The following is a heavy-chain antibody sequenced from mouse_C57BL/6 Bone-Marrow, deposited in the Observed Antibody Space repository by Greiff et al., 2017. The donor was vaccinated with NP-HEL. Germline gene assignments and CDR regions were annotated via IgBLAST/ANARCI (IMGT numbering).Heavy chain of an antibody. J-gene: IGHJ3*01. Sequence: QVQLQQPGAELVKPGASVKLSCKASGYTFTTYWMQWVKQRPGQGLEWIGEIDPSDGYTNYNQKFKGKATLTVETSSSTANMQLSSLTSEDSAVYYCARKAYYGRSYEFAYWGQGTLVTVSA. CDR1: GYTFTTYW. CDR2: IDPSDGYT. V-gene: IGHV1-50*01. CDR3: ARKAYYGRSYEFAY. D-gene: IGHD1-1*01.